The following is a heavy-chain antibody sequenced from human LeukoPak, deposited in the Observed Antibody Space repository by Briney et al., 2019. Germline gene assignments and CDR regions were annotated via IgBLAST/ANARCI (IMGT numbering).Heavy chain of an antibody. CDR1: GYTFTGYY. CDR3: ATEGYGSGSYYDDY. J-gene: IGHJ4*02. D-gene: IGHD3-10*01. V-gene: IGHV1-24*01. Sequence: ASVKVSCKASGYTFTGYYMHWVRQAPGKGLEWMGGFDPEDGETIYAQKFQGRVTMTEDTSTDTAYMELSSLRSEDTAVYYCATEGYGSGSYYDDYWGQGTLVTVSS. CDR2: FDPEDGET.